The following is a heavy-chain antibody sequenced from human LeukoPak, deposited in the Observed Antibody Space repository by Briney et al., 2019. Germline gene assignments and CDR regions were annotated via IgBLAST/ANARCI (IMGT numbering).Heavy chain of an antibody. CDR2: ISAYNGNT. V-gene: IGHV1-18*01. Sequence: ASVQVSCKASGYTFTSYGISGVRQPPGQGLEWMGWISAYNGNTNYEQKLQGRVTMTTDTSTSTAYMELSRLISDDTAVYYCARVAVTMVRGGYNWFDPWGQGTLVTVSS. CDR1: GYTFTSYG. D-gene: IGHD3-10*01. J-gene: IGHJ5*02. CDR3: ARVAVTMVRGGYNWFDP.